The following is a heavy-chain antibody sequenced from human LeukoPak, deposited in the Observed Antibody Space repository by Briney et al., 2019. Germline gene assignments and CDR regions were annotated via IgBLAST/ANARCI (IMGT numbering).Heavy chain of an antibody. V-gene: IGHV5-51*01. J-gene: IGHJ4*02. CDR1: GYSFTSHW. CDR2: ISPGDSDT. D-gene: IGHD3-22*01. Sequence: KPGEPLKISCKGSGYSFTSHWIGWVRQMPGKGLEWMGIISPGDSDTRYSPSFQGQVTISADKSISTAYLQWSSLKASDTAIYYCVAQLSYYDSRGGYYFDYWGQGTLVTVSS. CDR3: VAQLSYYDSRGGYYFDY.